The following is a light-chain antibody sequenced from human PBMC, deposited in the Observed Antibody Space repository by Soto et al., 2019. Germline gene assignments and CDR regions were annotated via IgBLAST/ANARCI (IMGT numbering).Light chain of an antibody. CDR3: CYYAGSGTCV. J-gene: IGLJ3*02. V-gene: IGLV2-8*01. CDR1: SSDVGDYDY. CDR2: GVT. Sequence: QSALTQPPSASGSLGQSVTIPCTGTSSDVGDYDYVSWYQQHPGKAPKLVIYGVTERPSGVPDRFSGSKSGNTASLTVSGLQSDDEAAYYCCYYAGSGTCVFGGGTKLTVL.